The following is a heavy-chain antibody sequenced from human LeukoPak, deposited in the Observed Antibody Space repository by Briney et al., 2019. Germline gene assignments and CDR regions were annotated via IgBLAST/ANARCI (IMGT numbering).Heavy chain of an antibody. V-gene: IGHV3-23*01. Sequence: GGSLRLSCAASGFTFSIYAMSWVRQAPGKGLEWVAGISGSGTYTYYADSVKGRFTISRDNSQSTVYLQMNSLRAEDTAVYYCARDRSYDSSGYPFDFWGQGTLVTVSS. J-gene: IGHJ4*02. D-gene: IGHD3-22*01. CDR3: ARDRSYDSSGYPFDF. CDR2: ISGSGTYT. CDR1: GFTFSIYA.